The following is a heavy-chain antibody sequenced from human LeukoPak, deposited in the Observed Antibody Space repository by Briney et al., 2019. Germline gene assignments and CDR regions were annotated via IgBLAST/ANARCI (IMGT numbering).Heavy chain of an antibody. CDR3: ASPSSGWYEEY. Sequence: SETLSLTCTVSGGSISSSSYYWGWIRQPPGKGLEWIGSIYYSGSTYYNPSLKSRVTISVDTSKNQFSLKLSSVTAADTAVYYCASPSSGWYEEYWGQGTLVTVSS. J-gene: IGHJ4*02. V-gene: IGHV4-39*07. CDR2: IYYSGST. CDR1: GGSISSSSYY. D-gene: IGHD6-19*01.